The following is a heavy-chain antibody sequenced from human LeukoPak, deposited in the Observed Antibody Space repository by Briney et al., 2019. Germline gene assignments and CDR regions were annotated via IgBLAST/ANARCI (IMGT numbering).Heavy chain of an antibody. J-gene: IGHJ6*02. Sequence: ASVKVSCKASGYTFTGYYMHWVRQAPGKGLEWMGGFDPEDGETIYAQKFQGRVTMTEDTSTDTAYMKLSSLRSEDTAVYYCATDTTGRDSMDVWGQGTTVTVSS. D-gene: IGHD1-1*01. V-gene: IGHV1-24*01. CDR1: GYTFTGYY. CDR3: ATDTTGRDSMDV. CDR2: FDPEDGET.